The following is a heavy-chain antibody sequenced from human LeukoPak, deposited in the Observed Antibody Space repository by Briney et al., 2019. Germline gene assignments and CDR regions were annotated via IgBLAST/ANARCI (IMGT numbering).Heavy chain of an antibody. Sequence: PGGSLGLSCAASGFTFSSYWMHWVRQVPGKGLVWVSRINSDGSSTSYADSVKGRFTISRDNAKNTLYVQMNSLRAEDTAVYYRSTGSGHAFDIWGRGTMVTVSS. J-gene: IGHJ3*02. CDR2: INSDGSST. CDR3: STGSGHAFDI. CDR1: GFTFSSYW. V-gene: IGHV3-74*01. D-gene: IGHD3-10*01.